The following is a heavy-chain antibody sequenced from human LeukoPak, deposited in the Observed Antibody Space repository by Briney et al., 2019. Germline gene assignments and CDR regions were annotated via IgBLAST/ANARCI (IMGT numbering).Heavy chain of an antibody. V-gene: IGHV4-39*07. J-gene: IGHJ4*02. CDR3: ARTLGWASSRYRFDG. Sequence: SETLSLTCTVSGGSISSSNYYCGWISQPPGKGLEWIGRMYYSGNTDYNPSLKSRVTISVDTSKNQFSLKLSSVTAADTAVYYCARTLGWASSRYRFDGWGQGTLVTVSS. CDR2: MYYSGNT. D-gene: IGHD3-16*02. CDR1: GGSISSSNYY.